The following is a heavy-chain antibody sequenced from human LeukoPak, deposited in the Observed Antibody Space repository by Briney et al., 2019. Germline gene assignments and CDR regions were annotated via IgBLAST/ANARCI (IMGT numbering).Heavy chain of an antibody. Sequence: PGGSLRLSCAASGFTFDDYGMSWVRQAPGKGLEWVSGINWNGGSTGYADSVKGRFTISRDNAKNSLYLQMNSLRAEDTALYYCARDSGSYYYYYMDVWGKGTTVTVSS. D-gene: IGHD1-26*01. CDR3: ARDSGSYYYYYMDV. V-gene: IGHV3-20*04. J-gene: IGHJ6*03. CDR1: GFTFDDYG. CDR2: INWNGGST.